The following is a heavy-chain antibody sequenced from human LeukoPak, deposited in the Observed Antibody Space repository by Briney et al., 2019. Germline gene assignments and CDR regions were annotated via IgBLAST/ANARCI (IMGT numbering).Heavy chain of an antibody. CDR3: ARSYSFDAFDI. J-gene: IGHJ3*02. CDR2: IYYSGST. Sequence: SETLSLTRTVSGGSVSSGSYYWSWIRQPPGKGLEWIGYIYYSGSTNYNPSLKSRVTISVDTSKNQFSLKLSSVTAADTAVYYCARSYSFDAFDIWGQGTMVTVSS. V-gene: IGHV4-61*01. CDR1: GGSVSSGSYY. D-gene: IGHD5-18*01.